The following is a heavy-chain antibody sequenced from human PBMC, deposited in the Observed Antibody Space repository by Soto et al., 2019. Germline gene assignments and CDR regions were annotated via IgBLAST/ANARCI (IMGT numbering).Heavy chain of an antibody. CDR3: ARRASR. D-gene: IGHD1-26*01. Sequence: PGGSLRLSCAASGFTFSSSEMYWVRQAPGKGLEWVSYIHPSGQPIFYADSVKGRFTISRDKAKNSLYRQMSSLRAEDSAVYYCARRASRWGQGTMVTVSS. CDR1: GFTFSSSE. CDR2: IHPSGQPI. V-gene: IGHV3-48*03. J-gene: IGHJ3*01.